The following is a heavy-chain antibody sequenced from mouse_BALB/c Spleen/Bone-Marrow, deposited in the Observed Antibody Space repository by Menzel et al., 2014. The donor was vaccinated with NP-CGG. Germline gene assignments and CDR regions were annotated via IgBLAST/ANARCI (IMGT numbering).Heavy chain of an antibody. Sequence: EVKVVESGGGFVQPGGSLRLSCATSGFTFTDYYMSWVRQPPGKALEWLGFIRNKAKGYTTDYSASVKGRFTISRDNSQSISYLQMNTLRAEDSATYYCARDENVGIYWYFDVWGAGTTVTVSS. CDR2: IRNKAKGYTT. J-gene: IGHJ1*01. CDR3: ARDENVGIYWYFDV. V-gene: IGHV7-3*02. CDR1: GFTFTDYY.